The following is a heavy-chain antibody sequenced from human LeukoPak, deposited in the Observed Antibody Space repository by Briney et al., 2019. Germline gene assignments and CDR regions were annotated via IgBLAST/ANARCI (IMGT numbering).Heavy chain of an antibody. CDR1: GGSISSGFFD. CDR2: MSTSGST. Sequence: PSQTLSLTCTVSGGSISSGFFDWAWIRQPAGKGLEWIERMSTSGSTNYNRSLKGQLTISIAASKNQFSLKLSSVTPADTAVYYCAREFVANRHYYDNSGSYARYFYYYMDVWGKGTTVTIS. V-gene: IGHV4-61*02. CDR3: AREFVANRHYYDNSGSYARYFYYYMDV. D-gene: IGHD3-22*01. J-gene: IGHJ6*03.